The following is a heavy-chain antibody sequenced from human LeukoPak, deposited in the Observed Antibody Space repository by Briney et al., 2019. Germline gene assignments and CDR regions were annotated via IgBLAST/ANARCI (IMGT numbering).Heavy chain of an antibody. CDR2: IKSDGSST. Sequence: GGSLRLSCAASGFTFSSYWMHWVRQAPGKGLVWVSGIKSDGSSTNYADSVKGRFTISRDNSKNTLYMQMNSLRAEDTAVYYCAKGTYSGYGRDTFDIWGQGTMVTVSS. D-gene: IGHD5-12*01. CDR1: GFTFSSYW. V-gene: IGHV3-74*01. CDR3: AKGTYSGYGRDTFDI. J-gene: IGHJ3*02.